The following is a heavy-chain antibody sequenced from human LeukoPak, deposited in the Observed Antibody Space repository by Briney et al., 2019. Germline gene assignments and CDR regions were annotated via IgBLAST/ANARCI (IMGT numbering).Heavy chain of an antibody. J-gene: IGHJ4*02. CDR2: ISGSGGST. CDR1: GFTVSSNY. CDR3: AKLHGSSLDY. D-gene: IGHD6-13*01. Sequence: PGGSLRLSCAASGFTVSSNYMSWVRQAPGKGLEWVSAISGSGGSTYYADSVKGRFTISRDNSKNTLYLQVNSLRAEDTAVYYCAKLHGSSLDYWGQGTLVTVSS. V-gene: IGHV3-23*01.